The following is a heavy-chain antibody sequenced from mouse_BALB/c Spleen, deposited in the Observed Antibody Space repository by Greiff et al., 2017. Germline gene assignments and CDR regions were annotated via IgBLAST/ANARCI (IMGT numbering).Heavy chain of an antibody. D-gene: IGHD4-1*01. V-gene: IGHV5-4*02. CDR2: ISDGGSYT. CDR1: GFTFSDYY. J-gene: IGHJ4*01. Sequence: EVKLMESGGGLVKPGGSLKLSCAASGFTFSDYYMYWVRQTPEKRLEWVATISDGGSYTYYPDSVKGRFTISRDNAKNNLYLQMSSLKSEDTAMYYCARDQGLGREDAMDYWGQGTSVTVSS. CDR3: ARDQGLGREDAMDY.